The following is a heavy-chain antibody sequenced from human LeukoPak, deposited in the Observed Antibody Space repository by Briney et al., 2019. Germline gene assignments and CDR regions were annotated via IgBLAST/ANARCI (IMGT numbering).Heavy chain of an antibody. J-gene: IGHJ6*02. D-gene: IGHD5-18*01. V-gene: IGHV3-49*04. CDR2: IRSKAYGGTT. CDR1: GFIFGDHA. CDR3: ARGPILLWIHNGMDV. Sequence: GGSLRLSCTASGFIFGDHAMSWVRQAPGKGLEWVGFIRSKAYGGTTEYAASVKDRFTISGDDSKGIACLQMNSLKTEDTAFYYCARGPILLWIHNGMDVWGPGTTVTVSS.